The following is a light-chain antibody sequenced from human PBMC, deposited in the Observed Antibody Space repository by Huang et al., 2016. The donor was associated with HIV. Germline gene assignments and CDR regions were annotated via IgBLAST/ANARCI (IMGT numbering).Light chain of an antibody. CDR3: QQYNDWPRT. CDR2: GAS. V-gene: IGKV3-15*01. CDR1: QSISSN. J-gene: IGKJ1*01. Sequence: EIVMTQSPAILSVSPGDRATLSCRASQSISSNLAWYQQKPGRDPRLLIYGASTRDNGIPPRFSGSGSGTDLTLTVNSLQSEDFALYYCQQYNDWPRTFGQGTKVEIK.